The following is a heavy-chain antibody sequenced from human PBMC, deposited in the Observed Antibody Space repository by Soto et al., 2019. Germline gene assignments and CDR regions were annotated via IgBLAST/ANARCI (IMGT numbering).Heavy chain of an antibody. J-gene: IGHJ4*02. CDR1: GGSISSGGYY. D-gene: IGHD3-10*01. CDR2: IYYSGSI. V-gene: IGHV4-31*03. CDR3: ARDYYGSGRSGFSAD. Sequence: QVQLQESGPGLVKPSQTLSLTCTVSGGSISSGGYYWSWIRQHPGKGLEWIGYIYYSGSIYYNPSLNSRVTVSVDTSKNQFSLKLRSVTAADMAVYYCARDYYGSGRSGFSADWGQGTLVTVSS.